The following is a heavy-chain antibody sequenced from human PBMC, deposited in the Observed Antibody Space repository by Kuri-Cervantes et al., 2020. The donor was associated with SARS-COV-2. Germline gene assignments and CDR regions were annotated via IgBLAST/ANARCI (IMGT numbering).Heavy chain of an antibody. CDR1: GFTFNTYG. D-gene: IGHD3-3*01. J-gene: IGHJ6*02. CDR3: AKDVYDFWTAYPPASAAGDYYYYGMDV. CDR2: ISFNGGDK. V-gene: IGHV3-30*18. Sequence: GESLKISCAASGFTFNTYGIHWVRQAPGKGLEWVAVISFNGGDKYYSDSVKGRFTISRDNSKNTLYLQMNSLRAEDTAVYYCAKDVYDFWTAYPPASAAGDYYYYGMDVWGQGTTVTVSS.